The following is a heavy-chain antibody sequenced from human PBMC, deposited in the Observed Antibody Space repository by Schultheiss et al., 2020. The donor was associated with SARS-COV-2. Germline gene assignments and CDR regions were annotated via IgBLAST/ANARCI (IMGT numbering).Heavy chain of an antibody. CDR1: GGSFSYYY. V-gene: IGHV4-59*01. CDR3: ARSLGAEYSSGWYYYYYYMDV. Sequence: SETLSLTCAVYGGSFSYYYWSWVRQPPGKGLEWIGYIYYSGSTNYNPSLKSRVTISVDTSKNQFSLKLSSVTAADTAVYYCARSLGAEYSSGWYYYYYYMDVWGKGTTVTVSS. D-gene: IGHD6-19*01. J-gene: IGHJ6*03. CDR2: IYYSGST.